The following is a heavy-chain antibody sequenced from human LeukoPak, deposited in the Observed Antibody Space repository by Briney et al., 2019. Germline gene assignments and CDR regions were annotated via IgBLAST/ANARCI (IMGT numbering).Heavy chain of an antibody. J-gene: IGHJ4*02. D-gene: IGHD4-17*01. CDR3: AKLDYGEGVDY. CDR1: GFTFSSYD. CDR2: ILYDGSNK. Sequence: GGSLRLSCAASGFTFSSYDLHWVRQAPGKGLEWVAGILYDGSNKDYADSVKGRFTISRDNSKNTLYLQMNSLRAEDTAVYYCAKLDYGEGVDYWGQGTLVTVSS. V-gene: IGHV3-30*18.